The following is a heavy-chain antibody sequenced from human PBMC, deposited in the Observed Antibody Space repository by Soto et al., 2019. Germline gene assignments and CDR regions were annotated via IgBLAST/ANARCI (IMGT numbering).Heavy chain of an antibody. Sequence: SETLTLTCTDSGGSISSGGYYWSWIRQHPGKGLEWIGYIYYSGSTYYNPSLKSRVTISVDTSKNQFSLKLSSVTAADTAVYYCARGYYDFWSGYYISWNYDYGMDVWGQGTTVTVSS. CDR3: ARGYYDFWSGYYISWNYDYGMDV. D-gene: IGHD3-3*01. CDR2: IYYSGST. J-gene: IGHJ6*02. V-gene: IGHV4-31*03. CDR1: GGSISSGGYY.